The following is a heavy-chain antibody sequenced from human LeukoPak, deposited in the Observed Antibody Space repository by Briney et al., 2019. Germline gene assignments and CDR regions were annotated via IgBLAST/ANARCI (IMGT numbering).Heavy chain of an antibody. J-gene: IGHJ4*02. Sequence: PSETLSLTCAVYGGSFSGYYWSWIRQPPGKGLEWIGEINHSGSTNYNPSLKSRVTISVDTSKNQFSLKLSSVTAADTAVYCCAREGMSYYDSSGYESWGQGTLVTVSS. CDR1: GGSFSGYY. V-gene: IGHV4-34*01. CDR3: AREGMSYYDSSGYES. CDR2: INHSGST. D-gene: IGHD3-22*01.